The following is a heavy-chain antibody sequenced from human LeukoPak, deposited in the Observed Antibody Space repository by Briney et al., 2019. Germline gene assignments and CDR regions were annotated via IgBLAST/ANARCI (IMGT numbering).Heavy chain of an antibody. V-gene: IGHV3-23*01. CDR3: AKNPQKKLLWFGELLSGYFDY. D-gene: IGHD3-10*01. J-gene: IGHJ4*02. CDR1: GFTFSSYA. CDR2: ISGSGGST. Sequence: GGSLRLSCAASGFTFSSYAMSWVRQAPGKGLEWVSAISGSGGSTYYADSVKGRFTISRDNSKNTLYLQMNSLRAEDTAVYYCAKNPQKKLLWFGELLSGYFDYWSQGTLVTVSS.